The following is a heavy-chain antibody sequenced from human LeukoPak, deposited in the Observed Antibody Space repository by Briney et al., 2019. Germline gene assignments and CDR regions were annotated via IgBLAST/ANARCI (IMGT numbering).Heavy chain of an antibody. CDR3: ARESPEQYSSSSFDY. J-gene: IGHJ4*02. CDR1: GFTFSSYW. D-gene: IGHD6-6*01. Sequence: GGSLRLSCAASGFTFSSYWMHWLRQAPGKGLVWVSRINSDESSASYADSVKGRFTISRDNAKNTLYLQMNSLRAEDTAVYYCARESPEQYSSSSFDYWGQGTLVTVSS. CDR2: INSDESSA. V-gene: IGHV3-74*01.